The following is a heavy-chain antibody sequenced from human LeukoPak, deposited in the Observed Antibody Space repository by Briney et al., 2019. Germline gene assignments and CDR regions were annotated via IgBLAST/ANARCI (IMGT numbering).Heavy chain of an antibody. J-gene: IGHJ4*02. CDR2: IYYSAST. CDR3: AGAVFYGDYVVDYFDY. D-gene: IGHD4-17*01. Sequence: SXXLSLTCTVSGGSISSSSYYWGWIRQPRGKGREWIGSIYYSASTYSNPSLQSRVTISVDTSKNQFSLKLSSVTAADTAVYYCAGAVFYGDYVVDYFDYWGQGTLVTVSS. V-gene: IGHV4-39*07. CDR1: GGSISSSSYY.